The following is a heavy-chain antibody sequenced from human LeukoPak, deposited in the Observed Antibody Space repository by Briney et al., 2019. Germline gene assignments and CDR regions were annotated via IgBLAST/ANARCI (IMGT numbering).Heavy chain of an antibody. Sequence: SETLSLTCSASGVSFSGYYWTWIRQPAGKGLEWIGRVYTSGRTPFNPSLKTRLSMSLDTSKNPISLQLSFMPAAHTVSYYCSRLITGTTTAFDIWGQGTMVTVSS. CDR1: GVSFSGYY. CDR2: VYTSGRT. J-gene: IGHJ3*02. CDR3: SRLITGTTTAFDI. V-gene: IGHV4-4*07. D-gene: IGHD1-7*01.